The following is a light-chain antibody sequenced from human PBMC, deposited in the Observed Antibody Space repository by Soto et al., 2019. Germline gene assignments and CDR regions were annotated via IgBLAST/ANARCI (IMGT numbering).Light chain of an antibody. CDR2: GAS. Sequence: EIVLTQSPGTLSLSPGERATLSCRASQSVSSSYLAWYQQKPGQAPRLLIYGASSRATGIPHRFSGSGSGTDFTLTISRLEPEDFVVYYCQQYGSSPQTFGQGTKVEIK. J-gene: IGKJ1*01. CDR1: QSVSSSY. V-gene: IGKV3-20*01. CDR3: QQYGSSPQT.